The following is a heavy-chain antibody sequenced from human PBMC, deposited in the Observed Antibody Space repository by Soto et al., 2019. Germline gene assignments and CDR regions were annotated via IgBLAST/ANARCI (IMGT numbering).Heavy chain of an antibody. CDR3: ARGNWFHAFDI. D-gene: IGHD3-9*01. Sequence: EVQLLESGGGLVQPGGSLRLSCAASGFTFSSYAMSWVRQAPGKGLEWVSAISGSGGSTYYADSVKGRFTISRDNSKNTLSIHINSLTDEDTDVYHCARGNWFHAFDIWGQGTMVTVSS. V-gene: IGHV3-23*01. J-gene: IGHJ3*02. CDR2: ISGSGGST. CDR1: GFTFSSYA.